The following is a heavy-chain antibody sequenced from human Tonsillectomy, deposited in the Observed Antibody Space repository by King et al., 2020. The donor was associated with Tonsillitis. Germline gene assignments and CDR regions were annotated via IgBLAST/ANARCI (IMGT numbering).Heavy chain of an antibody. CDR1: GFTFDDYA. V-gene: IGHV3-43*02. J-gene: IGHJ4*02. Sequence: EVQLVESGGGVVQPGGSLRLSCAASGFTFDDYAMHWVRQAPGKGLEWVSLISGDGGSTYYADSVKGRFTISRDNSKNSLYLQMNSLRTEDTAFYYCAKDSVGTSYPYYFDYWGQGTLVTVSS. CDR2: ISGDGGST. D-gene: IGHD3-10*01. CDR3: AKDSVGTSYPYYFDY.